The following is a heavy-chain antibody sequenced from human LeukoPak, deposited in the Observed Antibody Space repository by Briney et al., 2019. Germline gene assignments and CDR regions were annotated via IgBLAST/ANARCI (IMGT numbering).Heavy chain of an antibody. J-gene: IGHJ3*02. CDR3: ARELVAYDAFDI. V-gene: IGHV4-31*03. Sequence: PSETLSLTCTVSGGSISSGGYYWSWISQHPGKGLEWIGYIYYSGSTYYNPSLKSRVTISVDTSKNQFSLKLSSVTAADTAVYYCARELVAYDAFDIWGQGTMVTVSS. D-gene: IGHD5-12*01. CDR2: IYYSGST. CDR1: GGSISSGGYY.